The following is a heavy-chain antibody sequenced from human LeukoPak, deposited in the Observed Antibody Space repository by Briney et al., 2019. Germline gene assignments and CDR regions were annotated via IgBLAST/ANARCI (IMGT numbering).Heavy chain of an antibody. Sequence: PGGSLRLSCAASGFSFSRYSLSWVRQAPGKGLEWISLISSSTTYIYYADSVKGRFTISRDNAKNSLYLQMNSLRAEDTALYYCAKDRYTVTTGYFDYWGQGTLVTVSS. D-gene: IGHD4-17*01. CDR3: AKDRYTVTTGYFDY. CDR1: GFSFSRYS. V-gene: IGHV3-21*04. J-gene: IGHJ4*02. CDR2: ISSSTTYI.